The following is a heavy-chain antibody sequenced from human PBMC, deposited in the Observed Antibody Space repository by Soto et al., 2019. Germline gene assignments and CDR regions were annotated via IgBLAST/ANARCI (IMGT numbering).Heavy chain of an antibody. CDR2: IYYSGST. CDR3: ARDPKPQNYDFWSGSPPYGMDV. CDR1: GGTINSGDYF. D-gene: IGHD3-3*01. Sequence: SETLSLTCSVSGGTINSGDYFWSWIRQHPGKGLEWIGYIYYSGSTYYNPSLKSRVTISVDTSKNQFSLKLSSVTAADTAVYYCARDPKPQNYDFWSGSPPYGMDVWGQGTTVTVSS. V-gene: IGHV4-31*03. J-gene: IGHJ6*02.